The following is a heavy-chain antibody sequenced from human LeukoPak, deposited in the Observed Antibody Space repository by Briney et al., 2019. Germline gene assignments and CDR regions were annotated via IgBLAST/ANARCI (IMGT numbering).Heavy chain of an antibody. Sequence: PSETLSLTCTVSGGSISSYYWSWIRQPPGKGLEWIGYIYYSGSTNYNPSLKSRVTISVDTSKNQFSLKLSSVTAADTAVYYCARERAGVVILGFVDYWGQGTLVTVSS. V-gene: IGHV4-4*08. J-gene: IGHJ4*02. D-gene: IGHD3-3*01. CDR1: GGSISSYY. CDR3: ARERAGVVILGFVDY. CDR2: IYYSGST.